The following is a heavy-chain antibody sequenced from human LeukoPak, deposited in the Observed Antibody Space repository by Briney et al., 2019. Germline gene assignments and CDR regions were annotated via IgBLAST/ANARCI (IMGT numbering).Heavy chain of an antibody. CDR1: GYTFTTYG. D-gene: IGHD1-1*01. CDR2: TSAYNGNT. V-gene: IGHV1-18*01. J-gene: IGHJ4*02. Sequence: GASVKVSCKASGYTFTTYGISWVGQAPRQGLEWMGWTSAYNGNTNYAQKLQGTVTMTTDTPTRTAYMELRSLRSDDTAVYYCARDPRVTTTDRAHTLDYWGQGTLVTVSS. CDR3: ARDPRVTTTDRAHTLDY.